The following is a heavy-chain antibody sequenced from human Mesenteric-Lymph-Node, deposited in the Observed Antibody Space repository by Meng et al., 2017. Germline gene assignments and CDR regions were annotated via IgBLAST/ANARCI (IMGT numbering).Heavy chain of an antibody. CDR2: IFSNGGT. CDR1: GFSVSSYY. D-gene: IGHD3-10*01. Sequence: GGSLRLSCAASGFSVSSYYMSWVRQAPGKGLEWISVIFSNGGTYYADSVKGRFIISRDNSKNSLYLQMHSLRHEDTAVYYCVRDDGSAPYDSWGQGTLVTVSS. V-gene: IGHV3-53*05. J-gene: IGHJ4*02. CDR3: VRDDGSAPYDS.